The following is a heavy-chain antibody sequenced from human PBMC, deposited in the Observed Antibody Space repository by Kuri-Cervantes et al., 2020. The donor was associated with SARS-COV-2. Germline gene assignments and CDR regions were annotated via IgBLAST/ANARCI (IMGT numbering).Heavy chain of an antibody. D-gene: IGHD3-10*01. CDR2: IYTSGST. CDR3: AREGLWFGGRSFDY. V-gene: IGHV4-61*09. J-gene: IGHJ4*02. CDR1: GGSISSGSYY. Sequence: SCTVSGGSISSGSYYWSWIRQPAGKGLEWIGYIYTSGSTNYNPSLKSRVTISVDTSKNQFSLKLSSVTAADTAVYYCAREGLWFGGRSFDYWGQGTLVTVSS.